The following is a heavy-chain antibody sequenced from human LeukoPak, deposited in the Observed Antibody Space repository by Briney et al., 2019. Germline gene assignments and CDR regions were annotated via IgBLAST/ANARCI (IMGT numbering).Heavy chain of an antibody. CDR3: AREGYYDSGSPPTFYFDS. D-gene: IGHD3-10*01. CDR2: IKQDGSEK. CDR1: GFTFSDNW. Sequence: GGSLRLSCAVSGFTFSDNWMSWVRQAPGQGLEWVANIKQDGSEKAYVDSVTGRFAISRDNSRNTLYLQMKSLRPEDTAIYYCAREGYYDSGSPPTFYFDSWGQGTLVTVSS. V-gene: IGHV3-7*01. J-gene: IGHJ4*02.